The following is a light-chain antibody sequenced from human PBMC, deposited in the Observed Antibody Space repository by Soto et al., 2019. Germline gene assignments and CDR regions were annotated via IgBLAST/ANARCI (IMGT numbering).Light chain of an antibody. CDR1: QRFGSSN. CDR3: QQYGNPPWT. Sequence: ENGVTRWRGKVSLWIGKRRTRAGGVCQRFGSSNLAWYQQKPGQAPRLLIYSTSSRATGIPDRFSGSGSGTAFTPTIRSLEPEDFAVYYCQQYGNPPWTFGQGTKVDIK. V-gene: IGKV3-20*01. J-gene: IGKJ1*01. CDR2: STS.